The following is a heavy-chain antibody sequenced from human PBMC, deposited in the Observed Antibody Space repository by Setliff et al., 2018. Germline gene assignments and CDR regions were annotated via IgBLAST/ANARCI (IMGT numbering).Heavy chain of an antibody. CDR1: GGSISSYY. Sequence: TLSLTCTVSGGSISSYYWSWIRQPAGKGLEWIGRIYTSGSTNYNPSLKSRVTMSVDTSKNQFSLKLSSVTAADTAVYYCARVSTVTTWPYYYYMDVWGKGTTVTAP. J-gene: IGHJ6*03. CDR2: IYTSGST. CDR3: ARVSTVTTWPYYYYMDV. V-gene: IGHV4-4*07. D-gene: IGHD4-4*01.